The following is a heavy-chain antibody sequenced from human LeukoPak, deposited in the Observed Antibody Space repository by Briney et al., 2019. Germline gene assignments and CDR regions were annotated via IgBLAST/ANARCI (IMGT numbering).Heavy chain of an antibody. J-gene: IGHJ4*02. Sequence: SQTLSLTCTVSGGSISSGSYYWNWIRQHPGKGLEWIGYIYYNGSIYYNPSLKSRVNISVDTSKNQFSLNLSSVTAADTAVYYCARCFRYGSGWYPDYWGQGTLVTVSS. CDR1: GGSISSGSYY. D-gene: IGHD6-19*01. V-gene: IGHV4-31*03. CDR2: IYYNGSI. CDR3: ARCFRYGSGWYPDY.